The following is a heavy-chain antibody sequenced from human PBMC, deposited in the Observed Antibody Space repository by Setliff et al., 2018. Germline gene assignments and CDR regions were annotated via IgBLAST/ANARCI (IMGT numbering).Heavy chain of an antibody. J-gene: IGHJ4*02. CDR2: ISSSSSTI. V-gene: IGHV3-48*04. CDR3: ARDEGMGNYYDSSGYF. D-gene: IGHD3-22*01. Sequence: GGSLRLSCAASGFTFSSYSMNWVRQAPGKGLEWVSYISSSSSTIYYADSVKGRFTISRDNAKNSLYLQMNSLRAEDTAVCYCARDEGMGNYYDSSGYFWGQGTLVTVSS. CDR1: GFTFSSYS.